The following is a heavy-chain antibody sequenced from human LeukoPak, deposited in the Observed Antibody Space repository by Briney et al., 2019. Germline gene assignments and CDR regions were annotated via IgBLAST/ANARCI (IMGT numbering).Heavy chain of an antibody. J-gene: IGHJ5*02. Sequence: PGGSLRLSCAASGFTFSSYEMNWVRQAPGKGLEWVSYITRSGDTIYYADSVKGRFTISRDNGKSSAYLQMNSLRAEDTAIYYCAGGYCSDSSCSWLDPWGQGTLVTVSS. CDR1: GFTFSSYE. CDR2: ITRSGDTI. V-gene: IGHV3-48*03. D-gene: IGHD2-15*01. CDR3: AGGYCSDSSCSWLDP.